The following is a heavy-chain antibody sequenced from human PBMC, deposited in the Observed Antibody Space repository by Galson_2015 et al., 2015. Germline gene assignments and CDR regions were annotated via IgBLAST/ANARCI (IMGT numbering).Heavy chain of an antibody. J-gene: IGHJ4*02. CDR3: ARGLSGSYPYDY. D-gene: IGHD1-26*01. Sequence: SETLSLTCTVSGGSVSSGSYYWSWFRQSPGKGLQWIGEINDYGNTDYTPSLRSRVTISLDTSKNQFSLKLSSVTATDTAVYYCARGLSGSYPYDYWGQGTLVTVSS. CDR1: GGSVSSGSYY. V-gene: IGHV4-39*07. CDR2: INDYGNT.